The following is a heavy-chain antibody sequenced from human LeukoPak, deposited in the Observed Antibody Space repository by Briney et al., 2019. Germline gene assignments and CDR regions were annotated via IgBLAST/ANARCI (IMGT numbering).Heavy chain of an antibody. V-gene: IGHV3-23*01. Sequence: GGSLRLSCAASGFTFSSYAMSWVRQAPGKGLEWVSGISGSGDNTYYADSVKGRFTISRDNSKNTLYVQVNSLGTEDTAAYYCAKGSYYDSSVFFSFDYGGQEPLVTVSS. D-gene: IGHD3-22*01. CDR2: ISGSGDNT. CDR3: AKGSYYDSSVFFSFDY. CDR1: GFTFSSYA. J-gene: IGHJ4*02.